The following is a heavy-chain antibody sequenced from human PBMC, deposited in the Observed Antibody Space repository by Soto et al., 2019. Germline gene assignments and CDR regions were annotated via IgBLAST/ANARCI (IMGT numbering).Heavy chain of an antibody. Sequence: GESQKISWKGCGYSFTSYWIGWVRQMPGKGLEWMGIVYPGDSDTRYSPSFQGQVTISADKSISTAYLQWSSLKASGAAMYYCARRTAGGVGDYDYVWGSQTTNWFDPWGQGTLVTVSS. J-gene: IGHJ5*02. V-gene: IGHV5-51*01. CDR2: VYPGDSDT. CDR3: ARRTAGGVGDYDYVWGSQTTNWFDP. D-gene: IGHD3-16*01. CDR1: GYSFTSYW.